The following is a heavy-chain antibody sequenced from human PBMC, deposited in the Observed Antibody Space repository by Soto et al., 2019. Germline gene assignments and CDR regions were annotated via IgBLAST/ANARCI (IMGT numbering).Heavy chain of an antibody. J-gene: IGHJ4*02. D-gene: IGHD2-15*01. Sequence: QVQLVESGGGVVQPGRSLRLSCAASGFTFSSYAMHWVRQAPGKGLEWVAVISYDGSNKYYANSVKGRFTISRDNSQNALYLLMNSSRAESEAVYYSAAYGAGFGLGSCSGGSCYFDYCAQGTLVTVSS. V-gene: IGHV3-30-3*01. CDR1: GFTFSSYA. CDR2: ISYDGSNK. CDR3: AAYGAGFGLGSCSGGSCYFDY.